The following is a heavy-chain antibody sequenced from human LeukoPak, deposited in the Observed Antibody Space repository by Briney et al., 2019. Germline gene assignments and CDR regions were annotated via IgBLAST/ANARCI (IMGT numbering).Heavy chain of an antibody. Sequence: ASVKVSCKASGYTFTSYYMHWVRQAPGQGLEWMGIINPRGGSATSAQKFQGRVTLTRDTSTSTVYMELSSLRSEDTAVYYCAREYFDYGMDVWGQGTTVTVSS. CDR2: INPRGGSA. J-gene: IGHJ6*02. CDR3: AREYFDYGMDV. CDR1: GYTFTSYY. V-gene: IGHV1-46*01. D-gene: IGHD3-9*01.